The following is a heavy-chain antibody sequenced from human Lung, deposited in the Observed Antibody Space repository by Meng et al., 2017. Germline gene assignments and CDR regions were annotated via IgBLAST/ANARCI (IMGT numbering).Heavy chain of an antibody. CDR1: GFTFSSYG. J-gene: IGHJ4*02. V-gene: IGHV3-33*01. Sequence: QVQLVESGGGVVQPGRSLRLSCAASGFTFSSYGMHGVRQAPGKGLEWVAVIWYDGSNKYYADSVKGRFTISRDNSKNTLYLQMNSLRAEDTAVYYCARGRYSSSSAVVDYWGQGTLVTVSS. D-gene: IGHD6-13*01. CDR2: IWYDGSNK. CDR3: ARGRYSSSSAVVDY.